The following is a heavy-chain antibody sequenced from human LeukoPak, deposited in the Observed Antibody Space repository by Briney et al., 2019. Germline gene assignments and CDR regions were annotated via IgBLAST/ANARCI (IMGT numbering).Heavy chain of an antibody. J-gene: IGHJ4*02. Sequence: GGSLRLSCAASGFTFSSYEMNWVRQAPGKGLEGVSYISRSGSTIYYADSVKGRFTISRDNAKNSLYLQMNSRRAEDTAVYYCARADSGSYFGTHFDYWGQGTLVTVSS. CDR2: ISRSGSTI. CDR3: ARADSGSYFGTHFDY. V-gene: IGHV3-48*03. CDR1: GFTFSSYE. D-gene: IGHD1-26*01.